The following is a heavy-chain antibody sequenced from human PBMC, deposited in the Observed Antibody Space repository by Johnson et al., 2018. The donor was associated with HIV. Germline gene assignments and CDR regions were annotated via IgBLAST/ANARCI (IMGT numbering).Heavy chain of an antibody. CDR1: GFKFDNFG. D-gene: IGHD1-26*01. V-gene: IGHV3-20*04. CDR2: ISWNGGSR. J-gene: IGHJ3*02. CDR3: AGASGYSMVGENSRVDGFDI. Sequence: VQLVESGGGVVRPGGSLRLSCAASGFKFDNFGMSWVRQAPGKGLEWVSGISWNGGSRNYAESVKGRLTMARDNAKNSLHFKRNTVTAEETALYYCAGASGYSMVGENSRVDGFDIGGQGTVVIVSS.